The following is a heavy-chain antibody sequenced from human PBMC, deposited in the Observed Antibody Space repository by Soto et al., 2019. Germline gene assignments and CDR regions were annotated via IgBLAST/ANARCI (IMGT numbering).Heavy chain of an antibody. CDR3: AKGPHYYDSSDLGDAFDI. CDR1: GFTFSSYG. V-gene: IGHV3-30*18. D-gene: IGHD3-22*01. Sequence: GGSLRLSCAASGFTFSSYGMHWVRQAPGKGLEWVAVISYDGSNKYYADSVKGRFTISRDNSKNTLYLQMNSLRAEDTAVYYCAKGPHYYDSSDLGDAFDIWGQGTMVTVSS. CDR2: ISYDGSNK. J-gene: IGHJ3*02.